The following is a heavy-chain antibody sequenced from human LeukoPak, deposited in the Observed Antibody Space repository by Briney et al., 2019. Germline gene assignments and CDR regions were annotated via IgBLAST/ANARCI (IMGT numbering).Heavy chain of an antibody. CDR2: IHYDGSNK. CDR3: ATHSSWAAFDY. V-gene: IGHV3-30*02. D-gene: IGHD6-25*01. Sequence: PGGSLRLSCAASGFTFSSYAMHWVRQAPGKGLEWVAFIHYDGSNKYYADSVKGRFTISRDNSKNTLYLQMNSLRAEDTAVYYCATHSSWAAFDYWGQGTLVTVSS. CDR1: GFTFSSYA. J-gene: IGHJ4*02.